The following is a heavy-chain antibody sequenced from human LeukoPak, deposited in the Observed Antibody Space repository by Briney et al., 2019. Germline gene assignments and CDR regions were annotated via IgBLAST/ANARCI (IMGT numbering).Heavy chain of an antibody. V-gene: IGHV4-34*01. Sequence: SETLSLTCAVYGGSFSGYYWSWIRQPPGKGLEWIGEINHSGSTNYNPSLKSRVTISVDTSKNQFSLKLSSVTAADTAVYYCARRRFRGSGGGFDYWGQGTLVTVSS. CDR2: INHSGST. CDR1: GGSFSGYY. CDR3: ARRRFRGSGGGFDY. J-gene: IGHJ4*02. D-gene: IGHD3-10*01.